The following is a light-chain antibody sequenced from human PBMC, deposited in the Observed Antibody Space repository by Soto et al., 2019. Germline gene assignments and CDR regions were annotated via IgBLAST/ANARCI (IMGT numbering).Light chain of an antibody. J-gene: IGKJ1*01. CDR3: QQRSNWPRT. Sequence: EIVLTQSPATLSLSPGERATLSCRASQSVSSYLAWYQQKPGQAPRLLIYDAFNRPTGISARFSGSGSGTDFTLTISSLEPEDFAVYYCQQRSNWPRTFGQGTKVEIK. CDR2: DAF. V-gene: IGKV3-11*01. CDR1: QSVSSY.